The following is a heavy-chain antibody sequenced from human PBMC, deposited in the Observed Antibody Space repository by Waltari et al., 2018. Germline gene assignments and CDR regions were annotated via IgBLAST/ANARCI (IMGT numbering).Heavy chain of an antibody. Sequence: QMQLQESGPGLVKPSETLSLTCAVSGDPLSGSCWSWIRQPPGKGLEWIGYICYSGSTNYSPSLKCRVTISVDTSEDQFSLELRSVTAADTAVYYCARTPEKWSLYSVAPGDGFDIWGHGTMVTVSS. V-gene: IGHV4-59*01. CDR2: ICYSGST. CDR3: ARTPEKWSLYSVAPGDGFDI. CDR1: GDPLSGSC. D-gene: IGHD3-16*02. J-gene: IGHJ3*02.